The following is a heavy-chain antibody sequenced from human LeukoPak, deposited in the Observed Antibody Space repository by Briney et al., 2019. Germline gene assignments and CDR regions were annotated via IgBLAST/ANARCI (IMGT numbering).Heavy chain of an antibody. CDR2: INPNSGGT. D-gene: IGHD3-22*01. J-gene: IGHJ5*02. V-gene: IGHV1-2*02. CDR3: ARGYYDSSGYYYFLEVWFGP. CDR1: GYTFTGYY. Sequence: ASVKVSCKASGYTFTGYYMHWVRQAPGQGLEWMGWINPNSGGTNYAQKFQGRVTMTRDTSISTAYMELSRLRSDDTAVYYCARGYYDSSGYYYFLEVWFGPWGQGTLVTVSS.